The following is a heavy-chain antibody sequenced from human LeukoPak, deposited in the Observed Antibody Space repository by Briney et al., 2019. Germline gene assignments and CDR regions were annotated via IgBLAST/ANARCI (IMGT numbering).Heavy chain of an antibody. CDR2: MNPNSGNT. CDR1: GYTFTSHD. D-gene: IGHD1-1*01. V-gene: IGHV1-8*01. J-gene: IGHJ4*02. Sequence: ASVKVSCKASGYTFTSHDINWVQQATGQGLEWMGWMNPNSGNTGYPRKFQGRVTMTRDTSINTAYMELHSLRSEDTAVYYCARGYSPSIRTTGNDYWGQGTLVTVSS. CDR3: ARGYSPSIRTTGNDY.